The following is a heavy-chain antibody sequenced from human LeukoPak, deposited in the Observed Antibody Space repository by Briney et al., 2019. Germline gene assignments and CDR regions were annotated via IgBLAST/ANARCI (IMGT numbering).Heavy chain of an antibody. V-gene: IGHV4-59*08. J-gene: IGHJ4*02. CDR2: IYYSGST. D-gene: IGHD4-17*01. Sequence: SETLSLTCTVSGGSISSYYWTWIRQPPGKGLEWIGYIYYSGSTNYNPSLKSRVTISVDTSKNQFSLKLSSVTAADTAVYYCAGLDTTVTFFDSWGQGTLVTVPS. CDR1: GGSISSYY. CDR3: AGLDTTVTFFDS.